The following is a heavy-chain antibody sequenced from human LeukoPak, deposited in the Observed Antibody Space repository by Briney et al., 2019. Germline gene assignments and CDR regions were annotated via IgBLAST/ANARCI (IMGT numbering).Heavy chain of an antibody. D-gene: IGHD3-10*01. CDR3: ARDGPAQMVDFDY. Sequence: GDSVKVSCKASGYTFSGTGWYLYWLRQAPGQGLECMGWIYPYTGATHYAQKFQGRVAMTRDTSISTAYMELSRLRPDYTAVYYCARDGPAQMVDFDYWGQGTLVTVSS. CDR2: IYPYTGAT. CDR1: GYTFSGTGWY. J-gene: IGHJ4*02. V-gene: IGHV1-2*02.